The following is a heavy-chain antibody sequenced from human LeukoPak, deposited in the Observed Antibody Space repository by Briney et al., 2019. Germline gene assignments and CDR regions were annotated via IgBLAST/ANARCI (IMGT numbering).Heavy chain of an antibody. CDR1: GDSISRYY. Sequence: SETLSLTCTVSGDSISRYYWSWIRQPPGKGLEWIGYIYYNGAADYNPSLKSRVTISVDTSKNEFSLKLSSVTAADTALYYCARRTVTNGWFRIDYWGQGSLVIVSS. V-gene: IGHV4-59*08. CDR3: ARRTVTNGWFRIDY. CDR2: IYYNGAA. J-gene: IGHJ4*02. D-gene: IGHD6-19*01.